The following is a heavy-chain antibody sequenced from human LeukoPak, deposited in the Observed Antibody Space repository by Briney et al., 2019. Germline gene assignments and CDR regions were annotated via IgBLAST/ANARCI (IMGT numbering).Heavy chain of an antibody. Sequence: PGRSLRLSCAASGFTFSSFPMHWVRQAPGKGLEWVAVISYDGSSKYYTDSVKGRLTISRDNSKNTLYLQMNSLRAEDTAVYYCARDRTEVRYFRVFDYWGQGALVTVSS. CDR3: ARDRTEVRYFRVFDY. CDR1: GFTFSSFP. CDR2: ISYDGSSK. V-gene: IGHV3-30*04. J-gene: IGHJ4*02. D-gene: IGHD3-9*01.